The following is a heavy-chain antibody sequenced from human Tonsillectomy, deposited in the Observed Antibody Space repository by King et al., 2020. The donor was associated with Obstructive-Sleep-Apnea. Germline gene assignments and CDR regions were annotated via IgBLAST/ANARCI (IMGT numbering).Heavy chain of an antibody. CDR2: ISMDGSTT. CDR1: GFTFSIFW. Sequence: VQLVESGGGSVQPGGSLRLSCAASGFTFSIFWMHWVRQAPGKGLVWVSRISMDGSTTIYAESGKGRFTIYRDNAKNTLYLQMNSLSAEDTAVYYCSTLTVAGDHGGVDYWGQGTLVTVSS. CDR3: STLTVAGDHGGVDY. V-gene: IGHV3-74*01. J-gene: IGHJ4*02. D-gene: IGHD4-17*01.